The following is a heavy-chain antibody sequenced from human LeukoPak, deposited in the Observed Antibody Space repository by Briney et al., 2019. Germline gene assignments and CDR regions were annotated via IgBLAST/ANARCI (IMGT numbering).Heavy chain of an antibody. Sequence: GASVKVSCKASGYTFTNYGISWVRQAPGQGLEWMGWISAYNGNTNYAQKLQGRITLTTDTSTNTAYMELRSLRSGDTAVYYRAREYYYGSGSSYKDYWGQGTLVTVSS. D-gene: IGHD3-10*01. CDR2: ISAYNGNT. CDR1: GYTFTNYG. V-gene: IGHV1-18*01. J-gene: IGHJ4*02. CDR3: AREYYYGSGSSYKDY.